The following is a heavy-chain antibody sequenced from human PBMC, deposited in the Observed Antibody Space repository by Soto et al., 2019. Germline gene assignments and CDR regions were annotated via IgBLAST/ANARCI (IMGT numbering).Heavy chain of an antibody. Sequence: DEQVVESGGGLVQPGGSLRLSCAASGFTFSNYWMHWVRQASGKGLVWVPRIKGDGSSPNYADSVRGRFSIARDNAKNTVYLQMDSLRAEDTAVYYCARGASGRYYRDVWGKGTTVTVSS. V-gene: IGHV3-74*01. D-gene: IGHD3-10*01. CDR3: ARGASGRYYRDV. J-gene: IGHJ6*03. CDR1: GFTFSNYW. CDR2: IKGDGSSP.